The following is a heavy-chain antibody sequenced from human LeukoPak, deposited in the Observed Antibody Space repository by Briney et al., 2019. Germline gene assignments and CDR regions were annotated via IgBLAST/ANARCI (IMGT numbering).Heavy chain of an antibody. V-gene: IGHV1-69*04. CDR2: IIPILDIS. D-gene: IGHD2-15*01. CDR1: GDTFSSYA. J-gene: IGHJ4*02. Sequence: SVKVSCKASGDTFSSYAIDWVRQAPGRGLEWMGRIIPILDISNYAQKFQGRVTITADKSTNTAYMELRSLRSDDTAVYYCARDLLGPLLSGYWGQGTLVTVSS. CDR3: ARDLLGPLLSGY.